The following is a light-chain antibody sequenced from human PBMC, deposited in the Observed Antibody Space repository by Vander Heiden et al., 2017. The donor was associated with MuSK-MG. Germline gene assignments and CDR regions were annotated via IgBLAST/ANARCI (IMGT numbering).Light chain of an antibody. J-gene: IGKJ1*01. CDR2: KAS. V-gene: IGKV1-5*03. CDR1: QSISSW. CDR3: RQENSYPWT. Sequence: DILMTQSPSTLSASVGDRVTITCRASQSISSWLAWYQQKPGKAPKLLIYKASSLESGVPSRFSGSGSGTEFTLTISSLQPDDFATYYCRQENSYPWTFGQGTKVEIK.